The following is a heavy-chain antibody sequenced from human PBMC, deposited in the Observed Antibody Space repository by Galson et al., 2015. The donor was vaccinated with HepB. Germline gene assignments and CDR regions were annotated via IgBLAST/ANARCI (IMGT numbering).Heavy chain of an antibody. D-gene: IGHD3-16*01. Sequence: SLRLSCAASGFTFSSYSMNWVRQAPGKGLEWVSYISSSSSTIYYADSVKGRFTISRDNAKNSLYLQMNSLRAEDTAVYYCARDTLRNPSRAFDIWGQGTMVTVSS. CDR2: ISSSSSTI. J-gene: IGHJ3*02. V-gene: IGHV3-48*04. CDR1: GFTFSSYS. CDR3: ARDTLRNPSRAFDI.